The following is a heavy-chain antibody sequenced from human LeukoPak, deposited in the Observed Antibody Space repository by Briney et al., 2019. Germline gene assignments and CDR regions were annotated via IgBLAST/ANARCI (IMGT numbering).Heavy chain of an antibody. CDR2: INPNSGGT. D-gene: IGHD2-2*01. V-gene: IGHV1-2*02. Sequence: ASVKVSCKASGYTFTDYYMHWVRQAPGQGLEWMGWINPNSGGTNYAQKFQGRVTMTRDTSISTAYMELSRLRSDDTAVYYCARSHCSSTSCYGYWGQGTLVTVSS. CDR3: ARSHCSSTSCYGY. J-gene: IGHJ4*02. CDR1: GYTFTDYY.